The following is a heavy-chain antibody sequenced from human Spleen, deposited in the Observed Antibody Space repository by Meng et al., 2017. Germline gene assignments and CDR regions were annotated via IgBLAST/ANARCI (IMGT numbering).Heavy chain of an antibody. CDR1: GFTVSSNY. Sequence: GESLKISCAASGFTVSSNYMNWVRQAPGKGLEWVSYITSSGSTTYYADSVKGRFTISRDNAKNSLYLQMNSLRAEDTAVYYCARLPLNYDFWGDPWAGSEDYWGQGTLVTVSS. J-gene: IGHJ4*02. CDR2: ITSSGSTT. V-gene: IGHV3-48*03. D-gene: IGHD3-3*01. CDR3: ARLPLNYDFWGDPWAGSEDY.